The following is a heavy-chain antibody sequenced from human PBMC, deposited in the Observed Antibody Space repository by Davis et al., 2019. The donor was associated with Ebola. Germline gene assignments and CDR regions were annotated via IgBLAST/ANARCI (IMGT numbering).Heavy chain of an antibody. V-gene: IGHV4-59*03. D-gene: IGHD3-10*01. Sequence: PSETLSLTCTVSGGPISSHYWSWIRQPPGKRLEWIGSIYYTGNAYYNSSLASRATISVDTSKNQFSLKLTSVTAADTAMYYCSERGSSVWGQGTLVTVSS. CDR1: GGPISSHY. CDR2: IYYTGNA. CDR3: SERGSSV. J-gene: IGHJ4*02.